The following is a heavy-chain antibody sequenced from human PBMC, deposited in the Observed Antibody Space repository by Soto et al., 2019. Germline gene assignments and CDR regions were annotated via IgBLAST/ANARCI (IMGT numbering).Heavy chain of an antibody. D-gene: IGHD1-1*01. CDR2: TYYRSKWYN. J-gene: IGHJ4*02. CDR1: GDSVSSKSAA. Sequence: SQTLSLTCAISGDSVSSKSAAWNWIRQSPSRGLEWLGRTYYRSKWYNDYAVSVKSRININPDTSKNQFSLQLNSVTPEDTAVYYCARYVGTIMPFEYWGQGTLVTVSS. CDR3: ARYVGTIMPFEY. V-gene: IGHV6-1*01.